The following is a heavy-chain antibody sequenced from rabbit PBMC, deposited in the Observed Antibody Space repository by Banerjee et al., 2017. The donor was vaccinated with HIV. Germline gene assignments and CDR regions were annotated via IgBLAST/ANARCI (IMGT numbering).Heavy chain of an antibody. J-gene: IGHJ3*01. CDR2: IYTGSNGAT. CDR1: GFTLSSSYW. V-gene: IGHV1S40*01. Sequence: QSLEESGGDLVKPGASLTLTCKASGFTLSSSYWMCWVRQAPGKGLEWIACIYTGSNGATYYASWAKGRFTISKTSSTTVTLQMTSLTAADTATYFCARVNKGDDYWDLWGQGTLVTVS. CDR3: ARVNKGDDYWDL. D-gene: IGHD2-1*01.